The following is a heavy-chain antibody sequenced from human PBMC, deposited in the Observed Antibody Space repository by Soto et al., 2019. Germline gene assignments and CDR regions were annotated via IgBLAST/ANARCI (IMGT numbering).Heavy chain of an antibody. V-gene: IGHV3-23*01. Sequence: GGSLRLSCEASGFNLSDYSMTWVRQAPGKGLEWVSSISSSGGSTYSADSVKGRVTISRDAFKNTLELQIHSLSAEDTAVYYCAKYILTFYRVLEDWGQGTLVTVSS. J-gene: IGHJ4*02. D-gene: IGHD3-9*01. CDR2: ISSSGGST. CDR3: AKYILTFYRVLED. CDR1: GFNLSDYS.